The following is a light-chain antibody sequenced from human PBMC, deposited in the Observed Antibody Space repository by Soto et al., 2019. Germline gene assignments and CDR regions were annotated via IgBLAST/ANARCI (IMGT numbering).Light chain of an antibody. CDR3: AVWDASLTGWV. CDR2: RDG. CDR1: SSNIGSHY. Sequence: QSALTQPPSASGTPGQSLTISCAGSSSNIGSHYVYWYQHLPGTAPKLLIFRDGQRPSGVPDRFFGSKSSTSASLAISGLRSEDEAHYYCAVWDASLTGWVFGGGTKVTVL. V-gene: IGLV1-47*01. J-gene: IGLJ3*02.